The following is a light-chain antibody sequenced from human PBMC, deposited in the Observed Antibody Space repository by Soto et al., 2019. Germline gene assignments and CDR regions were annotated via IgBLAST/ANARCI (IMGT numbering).Light chain of an antibody. J-gene: IGLJ1*01. V-gene: IGLV2-8*01. CDR1: SSDVGGYDY. CDR2: EVY. CDR3: TSDAGENNYL. Sequence: QSALTQPPSASGSPGQTVTISCTGTSSDVGGYDYVSWYQQYPGKAPKLLFYEVYKPPGVVPDRFSCSKTGNTASLTVSGLPADDDAYYYGTSDAGENNYLFGTGTKLTVL.